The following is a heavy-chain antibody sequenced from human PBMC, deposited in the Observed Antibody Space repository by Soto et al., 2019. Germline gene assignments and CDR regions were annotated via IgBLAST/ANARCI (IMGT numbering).Heavy chain of an antibody. D-gene: IGHD3-10*01. CDR3: AIEGGVVRGRRPFNNWFDP. Sequence: DSVKVSCKASGYTFTSYYMHWVRQAPGQGLEWMGIINPSGGSTSYAQKFQGRVTMTRDTYTSTVYMELSSLRSEDTAVYYCAIEGGVVRGRRPFNNWFDPWGQGTLVTVSS. J-gene: IGHJ5*02. V-gene: IGHV1-46*01. CDR1: GYTFTSYY. CDR2: INPSGGST.